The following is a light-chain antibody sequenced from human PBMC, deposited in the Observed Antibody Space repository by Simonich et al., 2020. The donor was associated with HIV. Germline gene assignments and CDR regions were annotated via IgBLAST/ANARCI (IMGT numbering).Light chain of an antibody. J-gene: IGLJ3*02. CDR1: RRDVGGYNY. CDR2: DVN. Sequence: QSALTQPPSASGSPGQSVTISCTGTRRDVGGYNYVSWYHQHPGKAPKLMIYDVNKRPSGIPDRFSGSKSGNTASLTISGLQAEDEADYYCCSYAGSSWVFGGGTKLTVL. CDR3: CSYAGSSWV. V-gene: IGLV2-11*01.